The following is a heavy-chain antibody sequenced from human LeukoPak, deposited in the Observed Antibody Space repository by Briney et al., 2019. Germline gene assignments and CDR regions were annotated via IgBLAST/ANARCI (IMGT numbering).Heavy chain of an antibody. CDR3: AWSRMELKARFTDY. J-gene: IGHJ4*02. Sequence: ASVKVSCKASGYTFTDDYIHWVRQAPGQRLECMGWINPNTGGTFYAQKFQGRVTITRDTSVSTAYMELSRLTSDDTAVYYCAWSRMELKARFTDYWGQGTLVTVSS. CDR1: GYTFTDDY. D-gene: IGHD3-10*01. CDR2: INPNTGGT. V-gene: IGHV1-2*02.